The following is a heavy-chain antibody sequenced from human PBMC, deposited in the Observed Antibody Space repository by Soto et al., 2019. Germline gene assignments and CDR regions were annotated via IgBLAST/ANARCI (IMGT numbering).Heavy chain of an antibody. CDR2: IYYTGTT. Sequence: VQLQESGPGLVKPSETLSLTCTVSGGSISSYYWSWIRQPPGKGLEWIGYIYYTGTTNYNPSLNSRVTIAVDTSKNQFSLTLTSVTAADTAVYYCSSHYELPAARFDYWGQGTLVTVSS. D-gene: IGHD2-2*01. CDR1: GGSISSYY. CDR3: SSHYELPAARFDY. V-gene: IGHV4-59*01. J-gene: IGHJ4*02.